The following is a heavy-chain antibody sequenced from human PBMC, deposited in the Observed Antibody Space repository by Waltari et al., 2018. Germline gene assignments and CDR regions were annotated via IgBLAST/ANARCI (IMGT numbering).Heavy chain of an antibody. D-gene: IGHD3-3*01. Sequence: QLQLQESGPGLVKPSETLSLTCTVSGGSIISSSSYWGWIRQTPGKGLEWIGSIYYSGSTHYNPSLKSRVTISVDTSKNQFSLKLSSVTAADAAVYYCAREYEFWSGYYDWGHGTLVTVSS. CDR1: GGSIISSSSY. CDR2: IYYSGST. J-gene: IGHJ4*01. CDR3: AREYEFWSGYYD. V-gene: IGHV4-39*07.